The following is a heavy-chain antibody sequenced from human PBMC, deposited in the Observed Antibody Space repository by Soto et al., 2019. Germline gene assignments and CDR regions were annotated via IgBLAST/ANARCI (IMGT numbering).Heavy chain of an antibody. Sequence: EVLLLESGGGLVQPGRSLRLSCTASGFTFSSHAMTWVRQARGKGLEWVSGLSDSGDSIYYADSVKGRFTIYRDNSMNTLYLQMNTLRVEDTAVYYCAKVSSSWYAGFFDLWGQGTLVTVSS. D-gene: IGHD6-13*01. CDR3: AKVSSSWYAGFFDL. CDR2: LSDSGDSI. J-gene: IGHJ4*02. CDR1: GFTFSSHA. V-gene: IGHV3-23*01.